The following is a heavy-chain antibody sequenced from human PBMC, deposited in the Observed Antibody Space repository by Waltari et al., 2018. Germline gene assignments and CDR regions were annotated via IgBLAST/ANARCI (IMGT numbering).Heavy chain of an antibody. J-gene: IGHJ4*02. CDR3: TTDQGDSYTFYSFDY. CDR1: GFTCSNTR. V-gene: IGHV3-15*01. D-gene: IGHD3-16*02. CDR2: IKTQSDGGGAT. Sequence: EVQLVESGGGLVNPGGSLRLSCAASGFTCSNTRMHWVRQAPGKGLEWIARIKTQSDGGGATYYAAPVTGRFTVSRDDSKNMLYLQMSSLKTEDTAMYYCTTDQGDSYTFYSFDYWGQGTLVTVSS.